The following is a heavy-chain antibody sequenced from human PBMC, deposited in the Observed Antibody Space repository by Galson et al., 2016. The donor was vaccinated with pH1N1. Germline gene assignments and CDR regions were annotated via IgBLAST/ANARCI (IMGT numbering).Heavy chain of an antibody. CDR3: ARVRSMVRGTFDY. Sequence: LRLSCAASGFTFSSYWMTWVRQAPGKGLEWVASIKQDGSEKYYVDSVKGRFTISRDNAKNSLDLQMNSLRAEDTAVYYCARVRSMVRGTFDYWGQGTLVTVSS. J-gene: IGHJ4*02. D-gene: IGHD3-10*01. CDR1: GFTFSSYW. V-gene: IGHV3-7*03. CDR2: IKQDGSEK.